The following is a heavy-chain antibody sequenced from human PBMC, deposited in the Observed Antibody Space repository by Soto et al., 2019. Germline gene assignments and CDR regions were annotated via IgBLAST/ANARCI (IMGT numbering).Heavy chain of an antibody. V-gene: IGHV3-74*01. CDR1: GFTFSSYW. Sequence: GGSLRLSCAASGFTFSSYWMHWVRQAPGKGPVWVSRINSDGSSTSYADSVKGRFTISRDNAKNTLYLQMNSLRAEDTAVYYCARDQGYCSGGSCYVAGYWGQGTLVTVSS. CDR3: ARDQGYCSGGSCYVAGY. J-gene: IGHJ4*02. D-gene: IGHD2-15*01. CDR2: INSDGSST.